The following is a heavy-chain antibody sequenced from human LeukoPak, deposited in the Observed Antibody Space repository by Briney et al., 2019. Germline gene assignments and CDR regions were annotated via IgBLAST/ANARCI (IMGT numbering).Heavy chain of an antibody. D-gene: IGHD3-10*01. CDR2: IYDGGST. J-gene: IGHJ5*02. Sequence: PSETLSLTCTVSGGSVNSYYLSWIRQPAGKTLEWIGRIYDGGSTNYNPSLKSRVTMSVDTSKNQISLKLKSVTAADTAVYYCARDSGTSGEVKFDPWGPGALVTVSS. CDR3: ARDSGTSGEVKFDP. V-gene: IGHV4-4*07. CDR1: GGSVNSYY.